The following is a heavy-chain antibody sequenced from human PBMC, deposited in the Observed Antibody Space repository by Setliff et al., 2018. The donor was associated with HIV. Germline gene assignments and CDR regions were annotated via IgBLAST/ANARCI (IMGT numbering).Heavy chain of an antibody. D-gene: IGHD2-15*01. CDR2: MNPNSGNT. V-gene: IGHV1-8*02. CDR1: GYTFTSYD. Sequence: AASVKVSCKASGYTFTSYDINWVRQATGQGLEWMGWMNPNSGNTGYAQKFQGRVTMTRNTSISTAYMELSSLRSEDTAVYYCARVQRYCSGGSCLSDAFDIWGQGTMVTVSS. CDR3: ARVQRYCSGGSCLSDAFDI. J-gene: IGHJ3*02.